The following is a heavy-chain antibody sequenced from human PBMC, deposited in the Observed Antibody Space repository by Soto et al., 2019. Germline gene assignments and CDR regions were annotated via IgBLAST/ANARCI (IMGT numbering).Heavy chain of an antibody. CDR2: INPSGGYT. D-gene: IGHD2-21*02. Sequence: ASVKVSCKASGYTFSSYYMNWVRQAPGQGLEWLGIINPSGGYTTYAQRFLGRVTMTSDTSTSTVHMELGSLTSEDTAVYYCARGGGIVVVTARYDTWGRGTRVTVPS. V-gene: IGHV1-46*03. J-gene: IGHJ5*02. CDR1: GYTFSSYY. CDR3: ARGGGIVVVTARYDT.